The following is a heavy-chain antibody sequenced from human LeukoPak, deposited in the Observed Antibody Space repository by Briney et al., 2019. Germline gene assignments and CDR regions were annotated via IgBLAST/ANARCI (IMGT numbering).Heavy chain of an antibody. Sequence: PSETLSLTCTVSGASISSYYWSWIRQLAGKGLEWIGRIDGSGNTNYNPSLKSRISVSVDTSKNQVSLKLSYVTAADTAVYYCARDGGSGWFDYWGQGTLVTVSS. CDR3: ARDGGSGWFDY. CDR1: GASISSYY. V-gene: IGHV4-4*07. J-gene: IGHJ4*02. D-gene: IGHD6-19*01. CDR2: IDGSGNT.